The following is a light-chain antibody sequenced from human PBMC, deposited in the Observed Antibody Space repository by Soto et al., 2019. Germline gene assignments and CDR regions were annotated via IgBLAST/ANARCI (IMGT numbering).Light chain of an antibody. V-gene: IGLV2-8*01. Sequence: QSVLTQSPSASGSPGQSVTISCTGTSSDIGGYNSVSWYQQHPGKAPKVMIYDVTKRPSGVPDRFSGSKSGNTASLTVSALQAEDEADYYCRSFTDGQNFVLGTGSQGT. CDR1: SSDIGGYNS. CDR3: RSFTDGQNFV. CDR2: DVT. J-gene: IGLJ1*01.